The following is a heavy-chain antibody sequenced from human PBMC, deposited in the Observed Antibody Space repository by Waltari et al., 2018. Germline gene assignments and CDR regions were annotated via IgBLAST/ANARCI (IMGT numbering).Heavy chain of an antibody. D-gene: IGHD1-26*01. V-gene: IGHV1-69*02. CDR3: ARGQGGSWALEYFQH. CDR1: GGTFVTYT. CDR2: IIPILGIA. J-gene: IGHJ1*01. Sequence: QVQLVQSGAEVKMPGSSVKVSCKASGGTFVTYTLSWVRQAPGQGLEWMGRIIPILGIANSAQKFQGRVTITADKSTSTAYMELSSLRSEDTAVYYCARGQGGSWALEYFQHWGQGTLVTVSS.